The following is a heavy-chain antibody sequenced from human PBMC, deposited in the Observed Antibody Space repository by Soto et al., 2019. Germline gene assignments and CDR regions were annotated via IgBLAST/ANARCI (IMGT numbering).Heavy chain of an antibody. CDR2: ISSDGETR. CDR3: TKGGYDLIYYFGMDV. CDR1: GFTFHEYA. D-gene: IGHD5-12*01. V-gene: IGHV3-9*01. Sequence: EVQLIESGGGWVQPGTSLRVSCAASGFTFHEYAMHWVRQAPGKGLEWVSGISSDGETRAYADSVQGRFTVFRDNDKRSVYLQMNSLRAEETALYYCTKGGYDLIYYFGMDVWGQGTTVTVSS. J-gene: IGHJ6*02.